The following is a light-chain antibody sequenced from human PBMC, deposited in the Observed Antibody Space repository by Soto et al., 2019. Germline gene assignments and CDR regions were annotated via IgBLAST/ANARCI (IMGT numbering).Light chain of an antibody. J-gene: IGLJ3*02. V-gene: IGLV2-14*01. CDR2: EVS. Sequence: QSALTQPASVCGSPGQSITISCTGTSSDVGGYNYVSWYQHHPGKAPKLMIYEVSNRPSGVSYRFSGSKSGDTASLTISGLQAEDEADYYCSSYTTSDIWVFGGGTKLTVL. CDR3: SSYTTSDIWV. CDR1: SSDVGGYNY.